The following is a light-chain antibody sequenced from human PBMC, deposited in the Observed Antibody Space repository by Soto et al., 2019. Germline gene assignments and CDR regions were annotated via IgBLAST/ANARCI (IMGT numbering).Light chain of an antibody. V-gene: IGLV1-44*01. Sequence: QSVLTQPPSASGTPGQRVTISCSGSNSNIGSNTVSWYQQLPGTAPKSLIYSDNQRPSGVPDRISGSRSGTSASLAISGLQSDDEAEYYCAALDDSLRGRVFGGGTKVTVL. CDR3: AALDDSLRGRV. CDR1: NSNIGSNT. CDR2: SDN. J-gene: IGLJ2*01.